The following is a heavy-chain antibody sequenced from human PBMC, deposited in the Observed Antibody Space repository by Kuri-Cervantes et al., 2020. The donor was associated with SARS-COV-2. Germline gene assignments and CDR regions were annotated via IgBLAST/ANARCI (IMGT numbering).Heavy chain of an antibody. CDR3: ARVAYSGYFSDY. CDR1: GGSISSYY. D-gene: IGHD5-12*01. V-gene: IGHV4-59*01. J-gene: IGHJ4*02. Sequence: SETLSLTCTVSGGSISSYYWSWIRQPPGKGLEWIGYIYYSGSTNYNPSLKSRVTISVDTSKNQFSLKLSSVTAADTAVYYCARVAYSGYFSDYWGQGTLVTVSS. CDR2: IYYSGST.